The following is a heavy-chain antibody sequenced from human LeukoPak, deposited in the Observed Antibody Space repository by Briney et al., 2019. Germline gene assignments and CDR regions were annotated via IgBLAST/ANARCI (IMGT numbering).Heavy chain of an antibody. J-gene: IGHJ4*02. CDR2: INHSGST. CDR3: ARQSSYYYGSGSYYRARADDY. Sequence: SETLSLTCAVYVGSFRGYYWSWLRQPPGKGPEWIGEINHSGSTNYNPSLKSRVTISVDTSKNQFSLKLSSVTAADTAAYYCARQSSYYYGSGSYYRARADDYWGQGTLVTVSS. D-gene: IGHD3-10*01. CDR1: VGSFRGYY. V-gene: IGHV4-34*01.